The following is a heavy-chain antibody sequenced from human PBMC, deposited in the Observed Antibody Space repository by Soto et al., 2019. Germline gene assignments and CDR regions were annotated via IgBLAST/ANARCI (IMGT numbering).Heavy chain of an antibody. J-gene: IGHJ1*01. D-gene: IGHD3-3*01. CDR1: GGTFSSYA. CDR3: AIIQCRDRYFXFQL. V-gene: IGHV1-69*13. CDR2: IIPIFGTA. Sequence: SVKVSCKASGGTFSSYAISWVRQAPGQGLEWMGGIIPIFGTANYAQKFQGRVTITADESTSTAYMELSSLRSEDTAVYYCAIIQCRDRYFXFQLWAQGTLVTVSS.